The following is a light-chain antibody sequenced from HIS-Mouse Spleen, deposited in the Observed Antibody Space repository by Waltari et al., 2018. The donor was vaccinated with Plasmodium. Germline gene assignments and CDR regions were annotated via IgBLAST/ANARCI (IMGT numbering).Light chain of an antibody. CDR3: QAWDSSTAWV. CDR2: QYS. V-gene: IGLV3-1*01. J-gene: IGLJ2*01. Sequence: SYELTQPPSVSVSPGQTASIPFSGHNLCAKYACWYQQKPGQSPFLAIYQYSKRPSGIPERFSGSNSGNTATLTISGTQAMDEADYYCQAWDSSTAWVFGGGTKLTVL. CDR1: NLCAKY.